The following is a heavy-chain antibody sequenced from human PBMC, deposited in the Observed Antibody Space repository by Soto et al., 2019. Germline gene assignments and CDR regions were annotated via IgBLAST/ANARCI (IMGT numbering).Heavy chain of an antibody. Sequence: GGSLRLSCAASGFTFSSYGMHWVRQAPGKGLEWVAVISYDGSNKYYADSVKGRFTISRDNSKNTLYLQMNSLRAEDTAVYYCAKEGGNYGSGSPYGMDVWGQGTTVTVSS. CDR2: ISYDGSNK. V-gene: IGHV3-30*18. J-gene: IGHJ6*02. CDR3: AKEGGNYGSGSPYGMDV. CDR1: GFTFSSYG. D-gene: IGHD3-10*01.